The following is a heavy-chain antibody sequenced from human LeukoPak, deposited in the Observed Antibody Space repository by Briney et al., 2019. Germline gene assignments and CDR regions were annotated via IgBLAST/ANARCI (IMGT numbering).Heavy chain of an antibody. D-gene: IGHD6-13*01. Sequence: SEALSLTCSVAGGSMSDSRYYWGWIRQSPGKGLEWIGTIYYSGATFYNPSLKSRVFVSADTSKNQFSLTLRSVTASDTAVYYCARVPPRGAAGRGDFDYWGQGTLVTVSS. J-gene: IGHJ4*02. CDR1: GGSMSDSRYY. V-gene: IGHV4-39*02. CDR3: ARVPPRGAAGRGDFDY. CDR2: IYYSGAT.